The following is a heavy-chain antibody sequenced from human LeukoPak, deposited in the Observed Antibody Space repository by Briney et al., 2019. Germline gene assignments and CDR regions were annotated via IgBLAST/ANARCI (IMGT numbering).Heavy chain of an antibody. CDR3: ARAGYCSSTSCLDAFDI. D-gene: IGHD2-2*01. CDR1: GGSISSGDYY. CDR2: IYHSGST. V-gene: IGHV4-30-2*01. Sequence: SETLSLTCTVSGGSISSGDYYWSWIRQPPGKGLEWIGYIYHSGSTYYNPSLKSRVTISVDRSKNQFSLKLSSVTAADTAVYYCARAGYCSSTSCLDAFDIWGQGTMVTVSS. J-gene: IGHJ3*02.